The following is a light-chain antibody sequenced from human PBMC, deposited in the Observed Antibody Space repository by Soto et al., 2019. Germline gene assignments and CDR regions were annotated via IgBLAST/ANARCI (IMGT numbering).Light chain of an antibody. Sequence: IQMTQSPSSLSASVGARVTITCQASQNINNYLNWYQQKPGRAPKLLTYDASNLEAGVPSRFRGSGSGTDFTFTISRLQPEDIATYYCQQYENLPTFGQGTRLEIK. V-gene: IGKV1-33*01. J-gene: IGKJ5*01. CDR1: QNINNY. CDR3: QQYENLPT. CDR2: DAS.